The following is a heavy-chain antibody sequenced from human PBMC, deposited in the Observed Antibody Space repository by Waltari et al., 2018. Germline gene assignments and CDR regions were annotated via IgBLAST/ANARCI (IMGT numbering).Heavy chain of an antibody. CDR3: AREPREYFDY. J-gene: IGHJ4*02. Sequence: QVQLVESGGGVVQPGRSLRLSFAASGFTFSRFAIPWVRQAPGKGLEWVAVISYDGSNKYYADSVKGRFTISRDNSKNTLYLQMNSLRAEDTAVYYCAREPREYFDYWGQGTLVTVSS. V-gene: IGHV3-30*01. CDR2: ISYDGSNK. CDR1: GFTFSRFA.